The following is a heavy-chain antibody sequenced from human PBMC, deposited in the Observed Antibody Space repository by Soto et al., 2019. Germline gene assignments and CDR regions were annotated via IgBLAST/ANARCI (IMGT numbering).Heavy chain of an antibody. V-gene: IGHV3-66*01. CDR1: GLIVSNNY. CDR3: AKENWANPDS. D-gene: IGHD7-27*01. J-gene: IGHJ4*02. Sequence: GGSLRLSCAASGLIVSNNYMSWVRQAPGKGLEWVSVIYGGGSTYYADSVKGRFTISRDNSKNTLYLQMNSLRAEDTAVYYCAKENWANPDSWGQGTLVTVSS. CDR2: IYGGGST.